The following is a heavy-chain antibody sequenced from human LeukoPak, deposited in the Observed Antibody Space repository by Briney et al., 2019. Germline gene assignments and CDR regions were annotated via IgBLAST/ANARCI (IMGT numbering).Heavy chain of an antibody. Sequence: ASVKVSCKASGYTFTGYYMHWVRQAPGQGLEWMGWINAGNGNTKYSQKFQGRVTITRDTSASTAYMELSSLRSEDTAVYYCARVGATQLGFDYWGQGTLVTVSS. CDR2: INAGNGNT. J-gene: IGHJ4*02. V-gene: IGHV1-3*01. D-gene: IGHD1-26*01. CDR3: ARVGATQLGFDY. CDR1: GYTFTGYY.